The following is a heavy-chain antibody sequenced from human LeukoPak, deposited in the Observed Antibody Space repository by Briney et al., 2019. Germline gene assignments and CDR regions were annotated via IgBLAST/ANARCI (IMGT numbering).Heavy chain of an antibody. CDR3: TDDLHYFASN. V-gene: IGHV3-15*01. CDR2: IKRKIDGGGTA. Sequence: GGSLRLSCAASGFTFSDAWMSWVRQAPGKGLEWVGRIKRKIDGGGTANYAAPVKGRFTISRDDSKNTLHLQMNSLETEDTGVYYCTDDLHYFASNWGQGTLVTVSS. CDR1: GFTFSDAW. D-gene: IGHD3-10*01. J-gene: IGHJ4*02.